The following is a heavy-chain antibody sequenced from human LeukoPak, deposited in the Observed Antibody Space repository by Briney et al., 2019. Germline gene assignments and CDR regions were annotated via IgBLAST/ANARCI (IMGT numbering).Heavy chain of an antibody. J-gene: IGHJ3*02. D-gene: IGHD6-13*01. Sequence: SETLSLTCTVSGGSISSYYWSWIRQPPGKGLEWIGYIYYSGSTNYNPSLKSRVTISVDTSKNQFSLKLSSVTAADMAVYYCARHIPAAGHDAFDIWGQGTMVTVSS. CDR3: ARHIPAAGHDAFDI. V-gene: IGHV4-59*08. CDR2: IYYSGST. CDR1: GGSISSYY.